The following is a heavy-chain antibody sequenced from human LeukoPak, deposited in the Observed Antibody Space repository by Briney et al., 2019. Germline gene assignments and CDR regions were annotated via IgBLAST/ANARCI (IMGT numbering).Heavy chain of an antibody. D-gene: IGHD3-10*01. J-gene: IGHJ4*02. CDR2: INPNSGGT. CDR3: ARAGMVRGVIITTHFDY. Sequence: ASVKVSCKASGYTFTGYYMHWVRQAPGQGLEWMGWINPNSGGTNYAQKFQGGVTMTRDTSISTAYMELSRLRSDDTAVYYCARAGMVRGVIITTHFDYWGQGTLVTVSS. CDR1: GYTFTGYY. V-gene: IGHV1-2*02.